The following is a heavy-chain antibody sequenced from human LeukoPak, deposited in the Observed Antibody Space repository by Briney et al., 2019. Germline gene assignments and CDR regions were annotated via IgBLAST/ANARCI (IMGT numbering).Heavy chain of an antibody. Sequence: SGGSLRLSCAASGFTFSSFSMNWVRQAPGKGLEWVSSISYSSDYIYYADSVKGRFTISRDNAKNSLYLLMNSLRAEDTAVYFCARGPYYYDTSGYYHYWGQGTLVTVSS. J-gene: IGHJ4*02. CDR1: GFTFSSFS. V-gene: IGHV3-21*01. D-gene: IGHD3-22*01. CDR3: ARGPYYYDTSGYYHY. CDR2: ISYSSDYI.